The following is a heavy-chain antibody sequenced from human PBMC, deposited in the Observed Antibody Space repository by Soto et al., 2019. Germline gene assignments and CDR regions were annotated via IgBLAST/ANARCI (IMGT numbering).Heavy chain of an antibody. CDR1: GYSFTSYW. CDR2: IYPGDSDT. Sequence: PGESLKISCKGSGYSFTSYWIGWVRQMPGKGLEWVGIIYPGDSDTRYSPSFQGQVTISADKSISTAYLQWSSLKASDTAMYYCARRRIAVGNYYYGMDVWGQGTTVTVSS. CDR3: ARRRIAVGNYYYGMDV. D-gene: IGHD6-19*01. V-gene: IGHV5-51*01. J-gene: IGHJ6*02.